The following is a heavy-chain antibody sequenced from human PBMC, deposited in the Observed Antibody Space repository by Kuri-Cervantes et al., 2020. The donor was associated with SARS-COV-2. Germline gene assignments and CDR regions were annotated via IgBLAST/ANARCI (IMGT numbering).Heavy chain of an antibody. CDR1: GFTFSSYG. V-gene: IGHV3-30*02. CDR2: IRYDGSNK. CDR3: AKDIPLTLTYYYDSSGYQY. D-gene: IGHD3-22*01. Sequence: GGSLRLSCAASGFTFSSYGMHWVRQAPGKGLEWVAFIRYDGSNKYYADSVKGRFTISRDNSKNTLYLQMNSLRAKDTAVYYCAKDIPLTLTYYYDSSGYQYWGQGTLVTVSS. J-gene: IGHJ4*02.